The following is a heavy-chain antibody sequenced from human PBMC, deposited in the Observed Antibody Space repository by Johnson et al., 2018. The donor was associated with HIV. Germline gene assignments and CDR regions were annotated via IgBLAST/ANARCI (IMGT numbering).Heavy chain of an antibody. V-gene: IGHV3-30*18. CDR1: GFTFSSYG. CDR2: TSTDGSNK. CDR3: AKDVNEWVAWIQLWAPAFDI. D-gene: IGHD5-18*01. J-gene: IGHJ3*02. Sequence: QVQLVESGGGVVQPGRSLRLSCAASGFTFSSYGMHWVRQAPGKGLEWVAVTSTDGSNKYYADSVEGRFTISRDNSKNTVYLQMNSLRAEDTAVYYCAKDVNEWVAWIQLWAPAFDIWGQGTMVTVS.